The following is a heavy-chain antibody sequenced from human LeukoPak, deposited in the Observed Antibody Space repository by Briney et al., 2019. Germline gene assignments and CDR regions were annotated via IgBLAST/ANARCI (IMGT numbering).Heavy chain of an antibody. CDR3: ARGGWWPSLFQH. D-gene: IGHD2-8*02. J-gene: IGHJ1*01. Sequence: GRSLRLSCAASGFTFSSYGMHWVRQAPGKGLEWVAVISYDGSNKYYADSVKGRFTISRDNSKNTLYLQMNSLRAEDTAVYYCARGGWWPSLFQHWGQGTLVTVSS. CDR1: GFTFSSYG. CDR2: ISYDGSNK. V-gene: IGHV3-30*03.